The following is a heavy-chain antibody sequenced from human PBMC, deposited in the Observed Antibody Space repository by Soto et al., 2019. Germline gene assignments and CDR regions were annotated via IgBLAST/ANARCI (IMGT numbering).Heavy chain of an antibody. D-gene: IGHD3-10*01. CDR3: ARGGAMVRGTIGGFDV. CDR2: VGTGGDA. V-gene: IGHV3-13*01. J-gene: IGHJ3*01. Sequence: PGGSLRLSCAAPGFTFSLYDMHWVRQVTGKGLEWVSGVGTGGDAYYAVSVKGRFTISRENAKNSLYLHMNSLTAEDTAVYYCARGGAMVRGTIGGFDVWGRGTMVTVSS. CDR1: GFTFSLYD.